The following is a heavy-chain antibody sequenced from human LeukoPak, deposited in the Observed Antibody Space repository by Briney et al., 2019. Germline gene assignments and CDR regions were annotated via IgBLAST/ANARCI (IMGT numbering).Heavy chain of an antibody. CDR3: ARDGRCTNGVCYTGDYYYYYMDV. V-gene: IGHV4-59*12. D-gene: IGHD2-8*01. CDR1: GGSISSYY. J-gene: IGHJ6*03. Sequence: SETLSLTCTVSGGSISSYYWSWIRQPPGKGLEWIGYIYYSGSTNYNPSLKSRVTISVDTSKNQFSLKLSSVTAADTAVYYCARDGRCTNGVCYTGDYYYYYMDVWGKGTTVTVSS. CDR2: IYYSGST.